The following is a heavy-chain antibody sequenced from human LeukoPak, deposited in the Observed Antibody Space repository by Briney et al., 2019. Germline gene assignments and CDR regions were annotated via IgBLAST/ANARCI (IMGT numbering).Heavy chain of an antibody. J-gene: IGHJ4*02. CDR1: GGSISSYY. CDR2: IHYSGNT. D-gene: IGHD1-26*01. Sequence: SETLSLTCTVSGGSISSYYWSWIRQPPGKGLEWIGYIHYSGNTNYNPSLKSRVTISVDTSKNQFSLKLSSVTAADTAVYYCARGGNYYPYYFDYWGQGALVIVSS. CDR3: ARGGNYYPYYFDY. V-gene: IGHV4-59*01.